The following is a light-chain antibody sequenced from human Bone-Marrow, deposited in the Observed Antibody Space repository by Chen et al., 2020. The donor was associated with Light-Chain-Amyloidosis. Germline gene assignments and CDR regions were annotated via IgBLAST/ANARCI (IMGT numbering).Light chain of an antibody. V-gene: IGLV2-23*02. CDR2: EVS. Sequence: SALTQPASVSGSPGQSITISCTGTSSDVGSYNLFSWYQQHPGKAPNLMIYEVSKRPSGVSNRFSGSKSGNTASRTISGLQAEDEADYYCCSYAGSSTWVFGGGTKLTVL. CDR3: CSYAGSSTWV. J-gene: IGLJ3*02. CDR1: SSDVGSYNL.